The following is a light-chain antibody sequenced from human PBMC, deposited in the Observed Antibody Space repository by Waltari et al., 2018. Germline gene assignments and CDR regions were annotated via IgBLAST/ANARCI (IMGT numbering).Light chain of an antibody. CDR1: QSISTS. J-gene: IGKJ4*01. CDR2: AAS. V-gene: IGKV1-39*01. CDR3: MEALQTPGT. Sequence: DIQGTQSPSSLSASVGDRVTITCRTSQSISTSLNWYQQKPGKPPKLLIFAASALQSGVSSRFSGSGSGTDFTLKISRVEAEDVGVYYCMEALQTPGTFGGGTKVELK.